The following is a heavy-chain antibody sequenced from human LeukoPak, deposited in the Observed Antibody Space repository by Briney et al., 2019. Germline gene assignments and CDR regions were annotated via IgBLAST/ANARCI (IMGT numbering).Heavy chain of an antibody. CDR1: EFTVSRNY. Sequence: GGSLRLSCTASEFTVSRNYMLWVRQAPGKGLEWVSLIFSNGDTHYADSVKGRFTISRDTSKDTVYLQMNSLRVEDTAMYYCTRDQMNYWGQGTLVTASS. D-gene: IGHD5-24*01. CDR3: TRDQMNY. CDR2: IFSNGDT. J-gene: IGHJ4*02. V-gene: IGHV3-53*01.